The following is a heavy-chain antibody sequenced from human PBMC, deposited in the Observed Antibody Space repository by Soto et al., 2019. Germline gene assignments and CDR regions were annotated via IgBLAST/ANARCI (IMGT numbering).Heavy chain of an antibody. J-gene: IGHJ6*02. D-gene: IGHD3-10*01. V-gene: IGHV3-30*18. CDR1: GFTFSSYG. CDR3: AKDIRYYYGSGSYYQADYYYYYGMDV. Sequence: GGSLRLSCAASGFTFSSYGMHWVRQAPGKGLEWVAVISYDGSNKYYADSVKGRFTISRDNSKNTLYLQMNSLRAEDTAVYYCAKDIRYYYGSGSYYQADYYYYYGMDVWGQGTTVTVPS. CDR2: ISYDGSNK.